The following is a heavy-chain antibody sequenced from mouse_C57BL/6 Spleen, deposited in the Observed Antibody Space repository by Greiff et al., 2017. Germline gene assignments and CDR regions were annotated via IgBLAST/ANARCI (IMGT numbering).Heavy chain of an antibody. D-gene: IGHD1-1*01. CDR2: ISYDGSN. CDR3: ARSYYYGSSHYAMDY. V-gene: IGHV3-6*01. CDR1: GYSITSGYY. Sequence: ESGPGLVKPSQSLSLTCSVTGYSITSGYYWNWIRQFPGNKLEWMGYISYDGSNNYNPSLKNRISITRDTSKNQFFLKLNSVTTEDTATYYCARSYYYGSSHYAMDYWGQGTSVTVSS. J-gene: IGHJ4*01.